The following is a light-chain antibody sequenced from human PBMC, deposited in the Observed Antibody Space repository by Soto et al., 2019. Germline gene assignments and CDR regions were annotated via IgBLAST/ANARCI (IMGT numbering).Light chain of an antibody. Sequence: QSVLTQPASVSGSPGQSITISCTGTSSDVGGYNYVSWYQQHPGKAPKLMIYEVSNRPSGVSNRFSGSKSGNTASLTISGLQADDEADYYCSSYTSSSTPDVFGGGTKLTVL. CDR1: SSDVGGYNY. CDR3: SSYTSSSTPDV. CDR2: EVS. J-gene: IGLJ2*01. V-gene: IGLV2-14*01.